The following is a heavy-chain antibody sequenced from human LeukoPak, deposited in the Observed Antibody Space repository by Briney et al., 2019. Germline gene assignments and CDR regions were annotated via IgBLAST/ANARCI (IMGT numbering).Heavy chain of an antibody. CDR1: GFTFDDYA. V-gene: IGHV3-9*01. CDR2: ISWNSGSI. CDR3: AKDVEDYGDPYCFDY. J-gene: IGHJ4*02. D-gene: IGHD4-17*01. Sequence: GGSLRLSCAASGFTFDDYAMHWVRQAPGKGLEWVSGISWNSGSIGYADSVKGRFTISRDNAKNSLYLQMNSLRAEDTALYYCAKDVEDYGDPYCFDYWGQGTLVTVSS.